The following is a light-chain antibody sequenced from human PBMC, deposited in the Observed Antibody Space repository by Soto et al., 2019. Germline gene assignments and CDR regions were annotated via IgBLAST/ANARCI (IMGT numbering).Light chain of an antibody. Sequence: DIQMTQSPSSLSASVGDRVTITCRASQSISSYLNWYQQKPGKAPKLLIYAASSLQSGVPSRFSGSGSGTDFNLSISSLQPEDFATYYCKKSYSTPWTLGQGTKVDIK. CDR1: QSISSY. CDR3: KKSYSTPWT. V-gene: IGKV1-39*01. J-gene: IGKJ1*01. CDR2: AAS.